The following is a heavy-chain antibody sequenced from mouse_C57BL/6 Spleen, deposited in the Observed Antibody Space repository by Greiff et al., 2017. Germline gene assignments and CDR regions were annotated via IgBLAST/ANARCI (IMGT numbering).Heavy chain of an antibody. Sequence: QVHVKQPGAELVKPGASVKMSCKASGYTFTSYWITWVKQRPGQGLEWIGDIYPGSGSTNYNEKFKSKATLTVDTSSSTAYMQLSSLTSEDSAVYYCARRIIYYGSSYDYWGQGTTLTVSS. CDR3: ARRIIYYGSSYDY. CDR2: IYPGSGST. CDR1: GYTFTSYW. D-gene: IGHD1-1*01. J-gene: IGHJ2*01. V-gene: IGHV1-55*01.